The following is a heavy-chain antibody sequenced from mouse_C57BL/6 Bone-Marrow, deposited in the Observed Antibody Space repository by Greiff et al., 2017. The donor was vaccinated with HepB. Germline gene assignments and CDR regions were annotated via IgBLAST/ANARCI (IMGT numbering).Heavy chain of an antibody. CDR3: ARGGYFFMDY. V-gene: IGHV1-42*01. CDR1: GYSFTGYY. D-gene: IGHD2-3*01. CDR2: INPSTGGT. Sequence: EVKVVESGPELVKPGASVKISCKASGYSFTGYYMNWVKQSPEKSLEWIGEINPSTGGTTYNQKFKAKATLTVDKSSSTAYMQLKSLTSEDSAVYYCARGGYFFMDYWGQGTSVTVSS. J-gene: IGHJ4*01.